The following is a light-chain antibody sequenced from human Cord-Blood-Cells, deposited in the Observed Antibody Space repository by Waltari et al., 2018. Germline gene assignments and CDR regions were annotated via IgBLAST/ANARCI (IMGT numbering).Light chain of an antibody. Sequence: SYELTQPPSVSVSPGQTDSITCPGDKLGDKYACWYQQKPGQSPVLVIYQDSKRPSGIPERFSGSNSGNTATLTISGTQAMDEADYYCQAWDSSTYVFGTGTKVTVL. CDR1: KLGDKY. CDR3: QAWDSSTYV. CDR2: QDS. V-gene: IGLV3-1*01. J-gene: IGLJ1*01.